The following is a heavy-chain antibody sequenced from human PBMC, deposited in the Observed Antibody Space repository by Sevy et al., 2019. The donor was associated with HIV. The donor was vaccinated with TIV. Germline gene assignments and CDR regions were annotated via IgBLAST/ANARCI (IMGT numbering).Heavy chain of an antibody. V-gene: IGHV3-30*18. CDR1: GFSFSYYG. CDR2: ISHDGINE. CDR3: ANAYSGSYSHSYLYALDV. Sequence: GGSLRLSCIGSGFSFSYYGIHWVRQSPGKGLDWVALISHDGINEYYADSVKGRFTISRDNSKNTVYLEMNSLRTEDTAIYFWANAYSGSYSHSYLYALDVWGQGTTVTVSS. J-gene: IGHJ6*02. D-gene: IGHD1-26*01.